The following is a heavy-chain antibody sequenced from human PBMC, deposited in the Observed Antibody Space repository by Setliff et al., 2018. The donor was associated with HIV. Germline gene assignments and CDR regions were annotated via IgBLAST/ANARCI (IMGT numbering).Heavy chain of an antibody. CDR1: GGSFSGYY. Sequence: SETLSLTCAVYGGSFSGYYWSWVRRPPGKGLEWIASFHYSGSTSYNPSLRSRVTISVDTSKNHLSLNVTSVTAADTAVYYCARISQLLDYAMDVWGQGTTVTVSS. CDR3: ARISQLLDYAMDV. V-gene: IGHV4-34*01. J-gene: IGHJ6*01. D-gene: IGHD1-7*01. CDR2: FHYSGST.